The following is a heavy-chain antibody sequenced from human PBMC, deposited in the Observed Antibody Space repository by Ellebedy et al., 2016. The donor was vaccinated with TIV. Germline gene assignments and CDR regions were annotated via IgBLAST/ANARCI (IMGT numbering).Heavy chain of an antibody. CDR1: GGSISSYY. CDR3: ARAYIAAAGTWWFDP. CDR2: IYYSGST. D-gene: IGHD6-13*01. J-gene: IGHJ5*02. V-gene: IGHV4-59*01. Sequence: GSLRLXXTVSGGSISSYYWSWIRQPPGKGLEWIGYIYYSGSTNYNPSLKSRVTISVDTSKNQFSLKLSSVTAADTAVYYCARAYIAAAGTWWFDPWGQGTLVTVSS.